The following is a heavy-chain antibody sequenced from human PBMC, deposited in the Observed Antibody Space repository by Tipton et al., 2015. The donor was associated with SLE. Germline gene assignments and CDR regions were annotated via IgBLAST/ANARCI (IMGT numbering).Heavy chain of an antibody. Sequence: TLSLTCTVSGGSISSSSYYWGWIRQPPGKGLEWIGSIFDSGSTYYNPSLKSRVTISVDTSKNQFSLKLSSVTAAATAVYYCARGGRDGYERGYFQHWGQGTLVTVSS. J-gene: IGHJ1*01. CDR3: ARGGRDGYERGYFQH. CDR2: IFDSGST. CDR1: GGSISSSSYY. V-gene: IGHV4-39*07. D-gene: IGHD5-24*01.